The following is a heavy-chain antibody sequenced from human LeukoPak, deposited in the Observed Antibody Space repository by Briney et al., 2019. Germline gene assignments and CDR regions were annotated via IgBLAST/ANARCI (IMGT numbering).Heavy chain of an antibody. J-gene: IGHJ4*02. CDR2: ISGSGNIT. Sequence: GGSLRLSCAASGITFSNYAVSWVRQAPGKGLEWVSSISGSGNITYYADSVKGRFTISRDNSKNTLYLQMNSLRAEDTAVYYCARDRVLGCLDFWGQGTLVTVSS. CDR1: GITFSNYA. D-gene: IGHD3-16*01. CDR3: ARDRVLGCLDF. V-gene: IGHV3-23*01.